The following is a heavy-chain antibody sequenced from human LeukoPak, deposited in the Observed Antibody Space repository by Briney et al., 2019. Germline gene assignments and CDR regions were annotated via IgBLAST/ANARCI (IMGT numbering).Heavy chain of an antibody. D-gene: IGHD6-13*01. Sequence: PSETLSLTCAVYGGSFSGYYWNWIRQPPGKGLEWIGEVHHSGSTKYNPSLKSRVTISVDTSKNQFSLKVSSVTAADTAVYYCARAPGPYTSSWQFDYWGQGTPVTVSS. CDR2: VHHSGST. V-gene: IGHV4-34*01. J-gene: IGHJ4*02. CDR3: ARAPGPYTSSWQFDY. CDR1: GGSFSGYY.